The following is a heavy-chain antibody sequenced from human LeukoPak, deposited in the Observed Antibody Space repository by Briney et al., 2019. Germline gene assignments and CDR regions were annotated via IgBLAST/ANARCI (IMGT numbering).Heavy chain of an antibody. CDR1: GFNFIDYS. D-gene: IGHD5-12*01. Sequence: GGSLRLSCAASGFNFIDYSMNWVRQAPGKGLEWISYIGISSGNTKYADSVKGRLTISRDKARNSLYLQMNSLRVEDTAVYYCARDHRYAFDNWGHGTLVTVSS. CDR3: ARDHRYAFDN. CDR2: IGISSGNT. J-gene: IGHJ4*01. V-gene: IGHV3-48*01.